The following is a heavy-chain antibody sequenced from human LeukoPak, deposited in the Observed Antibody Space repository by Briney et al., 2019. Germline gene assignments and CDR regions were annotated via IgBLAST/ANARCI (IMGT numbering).Heavy chain of an antibody. D-gene: IGHD3-10*01. V-gene: IGHV4-34*01. CDR2: INHSGST. CDR1: GGSFSGYY. CDR3: ARERRYGSGSYYNSYYYYYYGMDV. J-gene: IGHJ6*04. Sequence: SETLSLTCAVYGGSFSGYYWGWIRQPPGKGLEWIGEINHSGSTNYNPSLKSRVTISVDTSKNQFSLKLSSVTAADTAVYYCARERRYGSGSYYNSYYYYYYGMDVWGKGTTVTVSS.